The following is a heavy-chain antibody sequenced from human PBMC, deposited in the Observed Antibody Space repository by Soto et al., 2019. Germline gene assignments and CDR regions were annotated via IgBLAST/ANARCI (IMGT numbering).Heavy chain of an antibody. V-gene: IGHV1-69*01. J-gene: IGHJ6*02. D-gene: IGHD3-10*01. CDR3: VRGEARGVIETYYGIDV. CDR1: GGTFSSYA. CDR2: IIPIFGTA. Sequence: QVQLVQSGAEVKKPGSSVKVSCKASGGTFSSYAISWVRQAPGQGLEWMGGIIPIFGTANYAQKFQGRVTITADESTSTAYMELSSLRSEDTAVYYCVRGEARGVIETYYGIDVWGQGTTVTVSS.